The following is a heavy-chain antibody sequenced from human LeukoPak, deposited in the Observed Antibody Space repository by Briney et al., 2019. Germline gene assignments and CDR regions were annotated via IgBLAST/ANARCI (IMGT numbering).Heavy chain of an antibody. J-gene: IGHJ4*02. V-gene: IGHV4-59*01. Sequence: SETLSLTCTVSGGSISSYYWSWVRQPPGKGLEWIGYIYYSGSANYNPSLKSRVTISVDTSKNQFSLKLSSVTAADTAVYYCARDSSGHPRTINFDYWGQGTLVTVSS. CDR1: GGSISSYY. CDR2: IYYSGSA. CDR3: ARDSSGHPRTINFDY. D-gene: IGHD6-19*01.